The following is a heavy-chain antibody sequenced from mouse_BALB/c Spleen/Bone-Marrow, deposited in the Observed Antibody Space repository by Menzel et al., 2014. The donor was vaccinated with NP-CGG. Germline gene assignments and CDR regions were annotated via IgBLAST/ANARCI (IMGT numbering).Heavy chain of an antibody. CDR2: IRLKSNNYAT. J-gene: IGHJ4*01. D-gene: IGHD2-13*01. Sequence: DVMLVESGGGLVQPGGSMKPSCVASGFTFSNYWMNWVRQSPEKGLEWAAEIRLKSNNYATHYAESVKGRFTISRDDSKSSVYLQMNNLRAEDTGIYYCTTDYEDAIGYWGQGSSVTVSS. V-gene: IGHV6-6*02. CDR3: TTDYEDAIGY. CDR1: GFTFSNYW.